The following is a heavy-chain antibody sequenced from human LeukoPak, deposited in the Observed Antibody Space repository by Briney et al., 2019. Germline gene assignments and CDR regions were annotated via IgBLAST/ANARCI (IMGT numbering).Heavy chain of an antibody. D-gene: IGHD4-17*01. J-gene: IGHJ4*02. CDR2: IYSGGGT. CDR1: GFTVSSNY. V-gene: IGHV3-53*01. Sequence: GGSLRLSCAASGFTVSSNYMTWVRQAPGKGLEWVSVIYSGGGTYYTDSVKGRFTISRDNSKNTLYLQMNRLRAEDTAIYYCAKPTTETTSYFFDYWGQGTLVTVSS. CDR3: AKPTTETTSYFFDY.